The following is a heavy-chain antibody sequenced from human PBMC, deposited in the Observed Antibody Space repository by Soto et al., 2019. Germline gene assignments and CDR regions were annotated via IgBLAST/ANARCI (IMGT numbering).Heavy chain of an antibody. CDR1: GFSLSTSEVG. CDR2: LYWDDDK. V-gene: IGHV2-5*02. Sequence: QITLKESGPTLVKPTQDLTLTCTFSGFSLSTSEVGVGWIRQPPGKALEWLALLYWDDDKRYSPSLKSKLTTTKDTSKNQVVLTMTNMDPVDTATYYCTHALFSGSLYYFDHWGQGTLVTVSS. D-gene: IGHD1-26*01. CDR3: THALFSGSLYYFDH. J-gene: IGHJ4*02.